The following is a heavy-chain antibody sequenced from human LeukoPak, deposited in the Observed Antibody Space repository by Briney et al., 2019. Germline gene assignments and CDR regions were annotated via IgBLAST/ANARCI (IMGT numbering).Heavy chain of an antibody. CDR2: TNPNSGNT. Sequence: GASVKVSCKASGYTFTSYDINWVRQATGQGLEWMGWTNPNSGNTGYAQKFQGRVTMTRNTSISTAYMELSSLRSEDTAVYYCARGSGSWYWIDYWGQGTLVTVSS. CDR1: GYTFTSYD. CDR3: ARGSGSWYWIDY. J-gene: IGHJ4*02. D-gene: IGHD6-13*01. V-gene: IGHV1-8*01.